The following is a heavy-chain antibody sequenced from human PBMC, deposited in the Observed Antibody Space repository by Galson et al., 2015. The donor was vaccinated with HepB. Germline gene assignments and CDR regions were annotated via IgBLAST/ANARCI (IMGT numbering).Heavy chain of an antibody. J-gene: IGHJ4*02. Sequence: SLRLSCAASGFTFRNYAMSWVRQAPGKGLEWVSGISESGSNTNYADSVKGRFTISRDNSKDTLYLQMISLRVEDTAVYYCAKDGVGFGDYYRSDYWGQGTLVTVSS. CDR2: ISESGSNT. D-gene: IGHD4-17*01. V-gene: IGHV3-23*01. CDR3: AKDGVGFGDYYRSDY. CDR1: GFTFRNYA.